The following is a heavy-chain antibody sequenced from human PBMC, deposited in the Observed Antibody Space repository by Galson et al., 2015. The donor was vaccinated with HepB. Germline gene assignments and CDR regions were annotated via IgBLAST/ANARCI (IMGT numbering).Heavy chain of an antibody. CDR3: ARRDSSSDTFDI. D-gene: IGHD6-6*01. CDR1: GGSISSGGYY. Sequence: TLSLTCTVSGGSISSGGYYWSWIRQHPGKGLEWIGYIYYSGSTNYNPSLKSRVTISVDTSKNQFSLKLSSVTAADTAVYYCARRDSSSDTFDIWGQGTLVTVSS. V-gene: IGHV4-31*03. CDR2: IYYSGST. J-gene: IGHJ4*02.